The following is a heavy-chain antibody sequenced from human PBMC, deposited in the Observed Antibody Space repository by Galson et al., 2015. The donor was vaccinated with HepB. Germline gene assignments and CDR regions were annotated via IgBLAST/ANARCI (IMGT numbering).Heavy chain of an antibody. CDR1: GSTFTSYY. J-gene: IGHJ6*02. CDR3: ARERFGELTDYYYYYGMDV. V-gene: IGHV1-46*03. CDR2: INPSGGST. Sequence: SVKVSCKASGSTFTSYYMHWVRQAPGQGLEWMGIINPSGGSTSYAQKFQGRVTMTRDTSTSTVYMELSSLRSEDTAVYYCARERFGELTDYYYYYGMDVWGQGTTVTVSS. D-gene: IGHD3-10*01.